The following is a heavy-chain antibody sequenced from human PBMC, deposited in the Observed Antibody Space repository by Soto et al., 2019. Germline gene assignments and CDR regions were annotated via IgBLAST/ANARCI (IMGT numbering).Heavy chain of an antibody. J-gene: IGHJ6*02. CDR3: ARVPPNSSSWYYYYDYYGMDV. CDR2: MSYDGSNK. V-gene: IGHV3-30-3*01. D-gene: IGHD6-13*01. Sequence: QVQLVESGGGVVHPGRSLRLSCAASGFTFSSYAMHWVRQAPGKGLAWVAVMSYDGSNKYYADSVKGRFTISRHNSTNALYLQMNSLRAEDTPVYYCARVPPNSSSWYYYYDYYGMDVWGQGTTVTVSS. CDR1: GFTFSSYA.